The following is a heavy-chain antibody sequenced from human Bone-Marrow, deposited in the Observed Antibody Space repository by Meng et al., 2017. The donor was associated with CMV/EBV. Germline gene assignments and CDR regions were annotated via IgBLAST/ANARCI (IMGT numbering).Heavy chain of an antibody. V-gene: IGHV4-39*07. D-gene: IGHD6-6*01. Sequence: SETLSLTCTVSGGSISSSSYYWGWIRQPPGKGLEWIGSIYYSGSTYYNPSRKSRATISVDTSKNQFSLKLSSVTAADTAVYYCARSIAARPGGTPDAFDIWGQGTMVTGSS. J-gene: IGHJ3*02. CDR3: ARSIAARPGGTPDAFDI. CDR2: IYYSGST. CDR1: GGSISSSSYY.